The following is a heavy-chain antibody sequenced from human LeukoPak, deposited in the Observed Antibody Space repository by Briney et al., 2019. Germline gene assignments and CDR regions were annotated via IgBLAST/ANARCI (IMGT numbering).Heavy chain of an antibody. J-gene: IGHJ6*03. Sequence: PGRSLRLSCAASGFTFSSYAMHWVRQAPGKGLEWVAVISYDGSNKYYADSVKGRFTISRDNSKNTLYLQMNSLRAEDTAVYYCASDYPLYYYYLDVWGKGTTVTVSS. CDR3: ASDYPLYYYYLDV. CDR2: ISYDGSNK. V-gene: IGHV3-30-3*01. CDR1: GFTFSSYA.